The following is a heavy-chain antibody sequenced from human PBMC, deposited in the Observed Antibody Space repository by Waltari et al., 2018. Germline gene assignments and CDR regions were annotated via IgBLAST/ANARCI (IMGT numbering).Heavy chain of an antibody. V-gene: IGHV3-74*01. D-gene: IGHD3-16*01. CDR3: ARGLGDY. J-gene: IGHJ4*02. Sequence: EVQLVESGGGLVQLGGSLRLSCAASGFTFSSYWMHWVRQVPGKGLVWVLRFNGDVSISSYADSVKGRFTISRDNAKSTLYLQTNSLRGEDTAVYYCARGLGDYWGQGTLVTVSS. CDR1: GFTFSSYW. CDR2: FNGDVSIS.